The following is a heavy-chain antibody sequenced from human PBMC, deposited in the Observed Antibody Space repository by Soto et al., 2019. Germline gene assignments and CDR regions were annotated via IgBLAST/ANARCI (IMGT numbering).Heavy chain of an antibody. Sequence: PGGSLRLSCAASGFTVSSNYMSWVRQAPGKGLEWVSVIYSGGSTYYADSVKGRFTISRDNSKNTLYLQMNSLRAEDTAVYYCAREGVVASEPEYFQHWGRGTLVTVSS. D-gene: IGHD2-2*01. CDR2: IYSGGST. J-gene: IGHJ1*01. CDR3: AREGVVASEPEYFQH. V-gene: IGHV3-53*01. CDR1: GFTVSSNY.